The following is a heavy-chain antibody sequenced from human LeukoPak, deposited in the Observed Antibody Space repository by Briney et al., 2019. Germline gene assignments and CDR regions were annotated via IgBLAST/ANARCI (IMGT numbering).Heavy chain of an antibody. CDR3: VREGADILTGYYIFDY. D-gene: IGHD3-9*01. J-gene: IGHJ4*02. CDR2: ISYSGST. Sequence: SETLSLTCTVSGGSISSYYWSWIRQPPGKGLEWIGYISYSGSTNYNPSLKSRVTISVDTSKKQFSLKLNSVTAADTAVYYCVREGADILTGYYIFDYWGQGTLVTVSS. CDR1: GGSISSYY. V-gene: IGHV4-59*01.